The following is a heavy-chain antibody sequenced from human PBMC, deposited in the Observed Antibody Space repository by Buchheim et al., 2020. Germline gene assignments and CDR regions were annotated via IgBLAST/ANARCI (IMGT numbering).Heavy chain of an antibody. D-gene: IGHD4-17*01. CDR3: AKALYGDYAYNWYFDL. CDR2: ISGSGGNT. Sequence: EVQLLESGGGLVQPGGSLRLSCAASGFTFSTYAMSWVRQAPGKGLEWVSTISGSGGNTYYADSVKGRFTISRDNSKNTLYLQMNSLRAEDTAVYYCAKALYGDYAYNWYFDLWGRGTL. CDR1: GFTFSTYA. V-gene: IGHV3-23*01. J-gene: IGHJ2*01.